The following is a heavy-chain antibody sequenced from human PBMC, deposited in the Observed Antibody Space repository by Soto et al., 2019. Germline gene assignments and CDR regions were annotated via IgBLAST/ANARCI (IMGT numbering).Heavy chain of an antibody. CDR3: AKALVVVAATNFDY. CDR1: GFTFISYA. CDR2: ISGSGGST. J-gene: IGHJ4*02. D-gene: IGHD2-15*01. V-gene: IGHV3-23*01. Sequence: PGGFLRLSCAASGFTFISYAMSWVRQAPGKGLEWVSAISGSGGSTYYADSVKGRFTISRDNSKNTLYLQMNSLRAEDTAVYYCAKALVVVAATNFDYWGQGTQVTVSS.